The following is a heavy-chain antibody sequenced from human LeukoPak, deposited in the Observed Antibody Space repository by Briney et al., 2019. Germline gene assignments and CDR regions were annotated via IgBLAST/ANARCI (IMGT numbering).Heavy chain of an antibody. J-gene: IGHJ4*02. CDR2: INHSGST. CDR1: GGSFSGYY. V-gene: IGHV4-34*01. CDR3: ARVGITGTDGLDY. D-gene: IGHD1-7*01. Sequence: ASETLSLTCAVYGGSFSGYYWSWIRQPPGKGLEWIGEINHSGSTNYNPSLKSRVTISVDTSKNQFSLKLSSVTAADTAVYYCARVGITGTDGLDYWGQGTLVTVSS.